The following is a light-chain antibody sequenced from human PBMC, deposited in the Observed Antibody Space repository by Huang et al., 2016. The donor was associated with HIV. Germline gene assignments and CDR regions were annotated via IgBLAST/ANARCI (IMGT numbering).Light chain of an antibody. CDR1: QSVSTN. CDR3: QQYNSWPPLFT. J-gene: IGKJ3*01. CDR2: GAS. Sequence: EVLLTQSPATLSVSPGERATLSCRASQSVSTNLDWYQQKPGHAPRLLLYGASTRATGVPARFSGSGSGTEFTLTISSLQSEDSAVYYCQQYNSWPPLFTFGPGTKVDIK. V-gene: IGKV3-15*01.